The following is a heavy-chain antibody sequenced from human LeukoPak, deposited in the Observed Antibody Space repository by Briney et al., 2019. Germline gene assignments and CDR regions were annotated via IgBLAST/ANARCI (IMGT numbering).Heavy chain of an antibody. D-gene: IGHD6-6*01. J-gene: IGHJ4*02. CDR2: ISAYNGNT. CDR3: ARAPQKYSSSSGFDY. CDR1: GYTFTSYG. Sequence: GASVKVSCKASGYTFTSYGISWVRQAPGQGLEWMGWISAYNGNTNYAQKLQGRVTMTTDTSTSTAYMELRSLRSDDTAVYYCARAPQKYSSSSGFDYWGQGTLVTVSS. V-gene: IGHV1-18*01.